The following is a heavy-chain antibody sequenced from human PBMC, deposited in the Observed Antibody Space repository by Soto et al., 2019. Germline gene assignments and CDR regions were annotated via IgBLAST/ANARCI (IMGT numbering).Heavy chain of an antibody. J-gene: IGHJ5*02. Sequence: LSLTCTVSGGSIRSYYWSWIRQPAGKGLEWIGRIYTSGSTNYNPSLKSRVTMSVDTSKNQFSLKLSSVTAADTAVYYCARDFGSSGYNWFDPWGQGTLVTVSS. CDR2: IYTSGST. D-gene: IGHD3-22*01. V-gene: IGHV4-4*07. CDR1: GGSIRSYY. CDR3: ARDFGSSGYNWFDP.